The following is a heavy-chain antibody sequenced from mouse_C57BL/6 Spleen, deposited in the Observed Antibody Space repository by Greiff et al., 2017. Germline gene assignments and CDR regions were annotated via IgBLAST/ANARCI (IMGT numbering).Heavy chain of an antibody. V-gene: IGHV1-59*01. J-gene: IGHJ4*01. CDR2: IDPSDSYT. CDR3: ARGRSITTVVAKENAMDY. D-gene: IGHD1-1*01. Sequence: QVQLQQPGAELVRPGTSVKLSCKASGYTFTSYWMHWVKQRPGQGLEWIGVIDPSDSYTNYNQKFKGKATLTVDTSSSTAYMQLSSLTSEDSAVYYCARGRSITTVVAKENAMDYWGQGTSVTVSS. CDR1: GYTFTSYW.